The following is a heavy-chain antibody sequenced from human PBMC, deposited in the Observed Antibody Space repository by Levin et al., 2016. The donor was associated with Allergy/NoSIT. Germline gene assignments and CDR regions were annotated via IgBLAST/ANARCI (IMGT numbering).Heavy chain of an antibody. V-gene: IGHV3-23*01. Sequence: WIRQPPGKGLQWVSSISGREGNTLYADSVKGRFTISRDDSRNTLYLQMNSLRAEDTAVYYCAKDQRLLEWFVKKFYYGMDVWGQGTMVTVSS. J-gene: IGHJ6*02. CDR3: AKDQRLLEWFVKKFYYGMDV. CDR2: ISGREGNT. D-gene: IGHD3-3*01.